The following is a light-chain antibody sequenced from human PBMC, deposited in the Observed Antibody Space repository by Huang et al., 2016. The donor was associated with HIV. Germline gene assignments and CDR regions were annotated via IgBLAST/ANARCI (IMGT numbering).Light chain of an antibody. Sequence: DIHMTQSPSSLSAFVGDTVTITCRASQGISNSVAWYQQKPGKAPKLLLYSTSRLESWVPSRFRGGGSGTDYTLTINSLQPDDFATYYCQQYYTSPTFGQGSKVEIK. CDR3: QQYYTSPT. V-gene: IGKV1-NL1*01. CDR2: STS. J-gene: IGKJ1*01. CDR1: QGISNS.